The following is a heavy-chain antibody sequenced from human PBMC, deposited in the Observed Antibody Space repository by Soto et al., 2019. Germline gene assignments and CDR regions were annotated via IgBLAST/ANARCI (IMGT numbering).Heavy chain of an antibody. CDR1: GFTFSSYG. J-gene: IGHJ4*02. Sequence: QVQLVESGGGVVQPGRSLRLSCAASGFTFSSYGMHWVRQAPGKGLEWVAVISYDGSNKYYADSVKGRFTISRDNSKNTLYLQMNSLRAEDTAVYYCAKDRGRYSYGYCDYWGQGTLVTVSS. D-gene: IGHD5-18*01. V-gene: IGHV3-30*18. CDR2: ISYDGSNK. CDR3: AKDRGRYSYGYCDY.